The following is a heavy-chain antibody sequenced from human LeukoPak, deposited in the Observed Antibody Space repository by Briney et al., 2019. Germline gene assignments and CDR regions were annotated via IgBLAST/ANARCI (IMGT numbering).Heavy chain of an antibody. J-gene: IGHJ3*02. CDR3: AKATKWELLSGDAFDI. V-gene: IGHV3-30*02. D-gene: IGHD1-26*01. CDR1: GFTFSSYG. Sequence: GGSLRLSCAASGFTFSSYGMHWVRQAPGKGLEWVSFIRYDGSDKYYADSVRGRFTISRDNAKNSLYLQMNSLRAEDMALYYCAKATKWELLSGDAFDIWGQGTMVTVSS. CDR2: IRYDGSDK.